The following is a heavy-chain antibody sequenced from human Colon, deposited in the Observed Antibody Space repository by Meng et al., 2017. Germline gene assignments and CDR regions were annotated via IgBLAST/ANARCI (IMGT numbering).Heavy chain of an antibody. V-gene: IGHV3-72*01. CDR2: SRKKANSYTT. CDR3: VRDRASGAFDV. Sequence: GGSLRLSCAASGFTFGDHHMDWVRQDPGKGLEWVGRSRKKANSYTTEYAAPVKGRFAISRDDSKNSVYLQMNSLKTEDTAVYYCVRDRASGAFDVWGQGTLVTVSS. CDR1: GFTFGDHH. J-gene: IGHJ3*01.